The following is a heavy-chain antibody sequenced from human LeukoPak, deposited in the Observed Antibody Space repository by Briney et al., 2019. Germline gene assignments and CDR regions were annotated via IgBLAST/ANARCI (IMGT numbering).Heavy chain of an antibody. CDR1: GGTISSYY. J-gene: IGHJ3*01. CDR3: ARHGGGGSGCYPAFDL. CDR2: IYYSGST. D-gene: IGHD6-19*01. V-gene: IGHV4-59*08. Sequence: PSETLSLTCTVSGGTISSYYWSWIRQPPGKGLEWIGYIYYSGSTNYNPSLKSRVTISVDTSKNQFSLKLSSVTAADTAVYYCARHGGGGSGCYPAFDLWGQGTMVTVSS.